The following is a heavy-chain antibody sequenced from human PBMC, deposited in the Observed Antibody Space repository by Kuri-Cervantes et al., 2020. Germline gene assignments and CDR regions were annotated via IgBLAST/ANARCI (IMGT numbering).Heavy chain of an antibody. J-gene: IGHJ6*02. V-gene: IGHV4-34*01. Sequence: SETLSLTCAVYGGSFSGYYWSWIRQPPGKGLEWIGEINHSGSTNYNPSLKSRVTISVDTPKNQFSLKLSSVTAADTAVYYCARARGYRNYGMDVWGQGTTVTVSS. D-gene: IGHD5-18*01. CDR3: ARARGYRNYGMDV. CDR1: GGSFSGYY. CDR2: INHSGST.